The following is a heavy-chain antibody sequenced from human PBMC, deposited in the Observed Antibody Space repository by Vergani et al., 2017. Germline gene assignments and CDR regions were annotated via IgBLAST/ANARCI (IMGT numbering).Heavy chain of an antibody. D-gene: IGHD3-9*01. CDR1: GGSFNTYY. CDR2: IYSTGST. J-gene: IGHJ6*02. V-gene: IGHV4-59*13. Sequence: QVQLEESGPGLVKPSETLSLTCTVSGGSFNTYYWSWIRQSPGKGLEWIGYIYSTGSTNYNPSLNNRVTMSVDTSKNQFSLKLRSVTAADTAVSFCARVMYRDEATTGYRLKGMDIWGQGTTVTISS. CDR3: ARVMYRDEATTGYRLKGMDI.